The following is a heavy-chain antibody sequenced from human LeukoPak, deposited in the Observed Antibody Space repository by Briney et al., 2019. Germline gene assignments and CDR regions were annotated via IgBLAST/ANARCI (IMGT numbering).Heavy chain of an antibody. CDR2: MNTSGST. CDR1: GGSILNYY. J-gene: IGHJ6*03. V-gene: IGHV4-4*07. D-gene: IGHD3-22*01. CDR3: ARDREDYYDGSGYYDFYYMDV. Sequence: KPSETLSLTCSVSGGSILNYYWTWIRQPAGKGLECIGRMNTSGSTKYNPSLKSRVTMSVDTSKNQFSLKLTSVTAADTAVYYCARDREDYYDGSGYYDFYYMDVWGKGTTVTVSS.